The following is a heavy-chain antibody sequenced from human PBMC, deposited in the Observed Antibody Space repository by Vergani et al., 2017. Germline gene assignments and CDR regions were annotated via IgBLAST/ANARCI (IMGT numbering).Heavy chain of an antibody. CDR2: ISSSSSYT. Sequence: QVQLQESGPGLVKPSETLSLTCTVSGGSISSYYMSWIRQAPGKGLEWVSYISSSSSYTNYADSVKGRFTISRDNAKNSLYLQMNSLRAEDTAVYYCAGVLYVNWFDPWGQGTLVTVSS. CDR1: GGSISSYY. D-gene: IGHD2-8*01. CDR3: AGVLYVNWFDP. J-gene: IGHJ5*02. V-gene: IGHV3-11*03.